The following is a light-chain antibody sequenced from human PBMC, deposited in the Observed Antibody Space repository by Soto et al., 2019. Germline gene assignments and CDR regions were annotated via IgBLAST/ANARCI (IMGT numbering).Light chain of an antibody. Sequence: IEMTQSPATLSVSPVERATLSFSASQSVSSNLVWYQQKPGQAPRLLIYGASNRATGIPDRFSGSGSGTDFTLTISRLEPEDFAVYYCQQFSSYPLTFGGGTKVDIK. CDR3: QQFSSYPLT. CDR2: GAS. J-gene: IGKJ4*01. CDR1: QSVSSN. V-gene: IGKV3D-15*01.